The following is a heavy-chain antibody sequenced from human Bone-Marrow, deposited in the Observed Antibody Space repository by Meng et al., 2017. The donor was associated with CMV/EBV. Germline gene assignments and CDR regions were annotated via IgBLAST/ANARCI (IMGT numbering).Heavy chain of an antibody. CDR1: GFTFDDYA. V-gene: IGHV3-9*01. CDR2: ISWNSGSI. Sequence: GGSLRLSCAASGFTFDDYAMHWVRQAPGKGLEWVSGISWNSGSIGYADSVKGRFTISRDNAKNSLYLQMNSLRAEDTAVYYCARAPSGYNWFDPWGQGTLVTVSS. J-gene: IGHJ5*02. D-gene: IGHD7-27*01. CDR3: ARAPSGYNWFDP.